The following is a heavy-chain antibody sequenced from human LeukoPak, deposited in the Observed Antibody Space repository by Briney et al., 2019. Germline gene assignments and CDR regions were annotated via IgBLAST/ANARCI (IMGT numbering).Heavy chain of an antibody. D-gene: IGHD3-22*01. CDR3: AREVPLSTYYYERSDYYFFAFDI. V-gene: IGHV3-20*04. CDR2: INWNGASA. Sequence: GGSLRLSCAASGFTFDDYGMSWVRQAPGKGLEWVSGINWNGASAGYADSVKGRFTISRDNAKNSLYLQMNSLRAEDTALYYCAREVPLSTYYYERSDYYFFAFDIWGQGTMFTVSS. CDR1: GFTFDDYG. J-gene: IGHJ3*02.